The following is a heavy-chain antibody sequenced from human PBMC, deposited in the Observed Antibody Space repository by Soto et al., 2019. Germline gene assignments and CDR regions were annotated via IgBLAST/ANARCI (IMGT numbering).Heavy chain of an antibody. Sequence: EVQLVQSGAEVKKPGESLKISCKGSGYSFTSYWIGWVRQMPGKGLEWMGIIYPGDSDTRYSPSFQGQVTISADKSISPASLQWSSLKASDTSMYYCARRTDGSGWYASFDYWGQGTLVTVSS. D-gene: IGHD6-19*01. CDR1: GYSFTSYW. CDR3: ARRTDGSGWYASFDY. V-gene: IGHV5-51*01. CDR2: IYPGDSDT. J-gene: IGHJ4*02.